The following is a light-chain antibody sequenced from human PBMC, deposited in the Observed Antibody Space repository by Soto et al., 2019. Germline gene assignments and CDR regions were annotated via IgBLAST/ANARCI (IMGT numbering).Light chain of an antibody. CDR1: QSVSNK. CDR3: QEYNHWHPVT. V-gene: IGKV3-15*01. Sequence: PSGSPGGGGTHSCRASQSVSNKLAWYQQKPGQAPRLLIYGASTRATGIPARFSGSGSGTEFSLTISSLQSEDFAVYYCQEYNHWHPVTFGGGTKVDIK. CDR2: GAS. J-gene: IGKJ4*01.